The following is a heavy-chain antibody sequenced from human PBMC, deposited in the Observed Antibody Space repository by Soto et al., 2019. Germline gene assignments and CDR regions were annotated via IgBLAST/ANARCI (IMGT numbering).Heavy chain of an antibody. V-gene: IGHV4-34*01. Sequence: PAETLSLTCAVYGVSFSGYYLSWIRQPPGKGLEWIGEISHSGGTNYNPSLKNRVTISVDTSKNQSSQKLSSVTAADTAVYYCARGGGSSWSTHRIDYWGQRTLVTVSS. CDR1: GVSFSGYY. D-gene: IGHD6-13*01. J-gene: IGHJ4*02. CDR2: ISHSGGT. CDR3: ARGGGSSWSTHRIDY.